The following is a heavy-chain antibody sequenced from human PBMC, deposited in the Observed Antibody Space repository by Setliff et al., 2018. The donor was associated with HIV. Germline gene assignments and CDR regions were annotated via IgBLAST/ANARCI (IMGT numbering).Heavy chain of an antibody. V-gene: IGHV4-39*07. D-gene: IGHD4-17*01. CDR2: VSYSGST. CDR3: ARVQDDFGCFDY. J-gene: IGHJ4*02. Sequence: PSETLSLTCSVAGDSLSSGTYYWGWIRQPPGKGLEWIGSVSYSGSTLYNPSLKSRVTISVDKSKNQFSLKLNSVTAADTAVYYCARVQDDFGCFDYWGQGTLVTVSS. CDR1: GDSLSSGTYY.